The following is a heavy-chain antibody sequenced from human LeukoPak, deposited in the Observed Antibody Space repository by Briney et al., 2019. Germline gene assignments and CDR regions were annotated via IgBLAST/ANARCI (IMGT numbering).Heavy chain of an antibody. J-gene: IGHJ4*02. Sequence: SETLSLTCTVSGGSVNNYYWNWIRQPPGKGLDWIGYIYYGGSTNYNPSLKSRVTISVDTSKNQFSLKLSSVAAADTAVYYCARGTIGSYTYWGQGTLVTVSS. D-gene: IGHD3-10*01. CDR2: IYYGGST. V-gene: IGHV4-59*02. CDR1: GGSVNNYY. CDR3: ARGTIGSYTY.